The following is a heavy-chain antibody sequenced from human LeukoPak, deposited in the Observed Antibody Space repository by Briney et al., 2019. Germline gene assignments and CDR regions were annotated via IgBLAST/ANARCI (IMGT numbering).Heavy chain of an antibody. Sequence: PSETLSLTCAVSGGSISSGGYSWSWIRQPPGKGLEWIGYIYYSGSTYYNPSLKSRVTISVDTSKNQFSLKLSSVTAADTAVYYCARVSRYYFDYWGQGTLVTVSS. V-gene: IGHV4-30-4*07. J-gene: IGHJ4*02. CDR3: ARVSRYYFDY. CDR2: IYYSGST. D-gene: IGHD2-21*02. CDR1: GGSISSGGYS.